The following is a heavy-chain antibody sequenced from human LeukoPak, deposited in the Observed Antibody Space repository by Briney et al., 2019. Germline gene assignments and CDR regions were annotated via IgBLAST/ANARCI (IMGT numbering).Heavy chain of an antibody. Sequence: SETLSLTCTVSGGSISSYYWSWIRQPPGKGLEWTGYIYTSGSTNYNPSLKSRVTISVDTSKNQFSLKLSSVTAADTAVYYCARRYSSSSKAYYFDYWGQGTLVTVSS. V-gene: IGHV4-4*09. CDR3: ARRYSSSSKAYYFDY. D-gene: IGHD6-6*01. CDR2: IYTSGST. CDR1: GGSISSYY. J-gene: IGHJ4*02.